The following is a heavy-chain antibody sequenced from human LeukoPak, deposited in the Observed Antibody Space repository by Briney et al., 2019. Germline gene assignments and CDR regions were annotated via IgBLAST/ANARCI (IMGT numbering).Heavy chain of an antibody. J-gene: IGHJ4*02. Sequence: PGGSLRLSCVASGFTFNAYDMSWVRQAPGKGLEWVSSISNFGRDTYYADSVKGRFTISRDNSKNTLYLQMNSLRAEDTAVYYCAKDKLRHYYGSGSYSHYFDYWGQGTLVTVSS. CDR3: AKDKLRHYYGSGSYSHYFDY. V-gene: IGHV3-23*01. CDR1: GFTFNAYD. D-gene: IGHD3-10*01. CDR2: ISNFGRDT.